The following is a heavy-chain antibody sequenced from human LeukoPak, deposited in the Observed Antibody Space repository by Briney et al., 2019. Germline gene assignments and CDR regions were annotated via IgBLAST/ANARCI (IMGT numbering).Heavy chain of an antibody. CDR1: GSTFSSNG. CDR3: AKECSASYYFDY. J-gene: IGHJ4*02. D-gene: IGHD6-19*01. V-gene: IGHV3-30*02. CDR2: IPYDGRNT. Sequence: GGSLRLSCAASGSTFSSNGMYWVRQAPGKGLEWVAFIPYDGRNTYYADSEKGRFTISRDTCKNTLYLQMINLRAEDTAVYYCAKECSASYYFDYWGQGTLVTVSS.